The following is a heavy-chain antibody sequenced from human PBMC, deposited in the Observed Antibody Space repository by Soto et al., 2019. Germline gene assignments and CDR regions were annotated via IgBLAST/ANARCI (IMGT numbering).Heavy chain of an antibody. V-gene: IGHV4-59*06. CDR2: IYYSGST. CDR1: GGSISSYY. D-gene: IGHD4-17*01. J-gene: IGHJ6*02. Sequence: PSDTLSLTCTVSGGSISSYYWSWIRQHPGKGLEWIGYIYYSGSTYYNPSLKSRVTISVDTSKNQFSLKLSSVTAADTAVYYCARELRVTKTYAMDVWGQGTTVTVSS. CDR3: ARELRVTKTYAMDV.